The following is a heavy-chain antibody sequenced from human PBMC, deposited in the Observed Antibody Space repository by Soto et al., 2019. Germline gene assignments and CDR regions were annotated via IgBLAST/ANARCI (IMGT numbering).Heavy chain of an antibody. CDR1: GGSISSYY. CDR2: IYYSGST. V-gene: IGHV4-59*01. J-gene: IGHJ6*04. Sequence: SETLSLTCTVSGGSISSYYWSWIRQPPGKGLEWIGYIYYSGSTNYNPSLKSRVTISVDTSKNQFSLKLSSVTAADTAGYYCARGVSKRFLEGPNIYYSSSFWAVWGKGPRVTVSS. CDR3: ARGVSKRFLEGPNIYYSSSFWAV. D-gene: IGHD3-3*01.